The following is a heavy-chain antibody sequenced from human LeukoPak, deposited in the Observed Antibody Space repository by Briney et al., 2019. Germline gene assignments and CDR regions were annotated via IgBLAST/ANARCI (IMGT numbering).Heavy chain of an antibody. V-gene: IGHV1-69*01. CDR2: IIPIFGTA. Sequence: SVKVSCKASGGTFSSYAISWVRQAPGQGLEWMGGIIPIFGTANYAQKFQGRVTITADESTSTAYMELSSLRSEDTAVYYCAREDSSGYYTLDYWGQGTLVTVSS. J-gene: IGHJ4*02. CDR1: GGTFSSYA. CDR3: AREDSSGYYTLDY. D-gene: IGHD3-22*01.